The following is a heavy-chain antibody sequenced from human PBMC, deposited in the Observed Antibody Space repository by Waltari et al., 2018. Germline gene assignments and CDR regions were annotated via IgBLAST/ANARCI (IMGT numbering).Heavy chain of an antibody. CDR3: ARGLMDTAMVDAFDI. V-gene: IGHV1-2*02. CDR1: GYTLTGYY. D-gene: IGHD5-18*01. CDR2: INPNSGGT. Sequence: QVQLVQSGAEVKKPGASVKVSCKASGYTLTGYYMHWVRQAPGQGLEWMGWINPNSGGTNYAQKFQGRVTMTRDTSISTAYMELSRLRSDDTAVYYCARGLMDTAMVDAFDIWGQGTMVTVSS. J-gene: IGHJ3*02.